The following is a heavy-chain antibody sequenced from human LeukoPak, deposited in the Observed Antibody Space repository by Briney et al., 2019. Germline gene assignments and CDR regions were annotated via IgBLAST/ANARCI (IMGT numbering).Heavy chain of an antibody. CDR2: MNPNSGNT. CDR1: GYTFTSYD. CDR3: ARNQRQFRLFDY. D-gene: IGHD4-11*01. V-gene: IGHV1-8*01. Sequence: ASVKVSCKASGYTFTSYDINWVRQATGQGLEWMGWMNPNSGNTGYAQKFQGRVTMTRNASISTAYMELSSLRSEDTAVYYCARNQRQFRLFDYWGQGTLVTVSS. J-gene: IGHJ4*02.